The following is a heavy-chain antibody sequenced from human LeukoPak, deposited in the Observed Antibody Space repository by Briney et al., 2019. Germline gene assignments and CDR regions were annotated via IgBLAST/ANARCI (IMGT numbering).Heavy chain of an antibody. Sequence: PGGSLRLSFAASGFTFSSYAMSWVRQAPGKGLEWVSAIIGSGGSTYYADSVKGRFTISRDNSKNTQYLQMNSLRAEDTAVYYCAKDLGGGHYDFWSGPNTNWGQGTLVTVSS. J-gene: IGHJ4*02. CDR3: AKDLGGGHYDFWSGPNTN. V-gene: IGHV3-23*01. D-gene: IGHD3-3*01. CDR1: GFTFSSYA. CDR2: IIGSGGST.